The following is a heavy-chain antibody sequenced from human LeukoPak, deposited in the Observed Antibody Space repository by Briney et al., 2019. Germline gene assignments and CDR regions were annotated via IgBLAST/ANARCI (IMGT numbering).Heavy chain of an antibody. D-gene: IGHD7-27*01. J-gene: IGHJ6*03. CDR2: IIPIFGTA. CDR1: GGTFSSYA. V-gene: IGHV1-69*13. Sequence: SVKVSCKASGGTFSSYAISWVRQAPGQGLEWMGGIIPIFGTANYAQKFQGRVTITADESTSTAYMELSSLRSEDTAVYYCAGLTGGLYYYYMDVWGKGTTVTISS. CDR3: AGLTGGLYYYYMDV.